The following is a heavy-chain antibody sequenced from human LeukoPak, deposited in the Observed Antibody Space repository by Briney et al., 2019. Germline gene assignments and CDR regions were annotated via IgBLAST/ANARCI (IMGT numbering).Heavy chain of an antibody. Sequence: SETLSLTCTVSGGSISSYCWSWIRQPPGKGLEYIGYIYFSGSTNYNPSLKSRVTISVDTSKNQFSLKLSSVTAADTAVYYCARDRGKGWLCFDYWGQGTLVTVSS. CDR3: ARDRGKGWLCFDY. V-gene: IGHV4-59*01. D-gene: IGHD3-9*01. CDR1: GGSISSYC. CDR2: IYFSGST. J-gene: IGHJ4*02.